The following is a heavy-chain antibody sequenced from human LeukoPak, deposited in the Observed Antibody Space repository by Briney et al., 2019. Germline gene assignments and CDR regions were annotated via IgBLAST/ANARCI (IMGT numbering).Heavy chain of an antibody. J-gene: IGHJ4*02. CDR2: ISWNSGSI. CDR3: AKDRGTMIVVYYFDY. Sequence: GRSLRLSCAASGFTFDAYAMHWVRQAPGKGLEWVSGISWNSGSIGYADSVKGRFTISRDNAKNSLYLQMNSLRAEDTALYYCAKDRGTMIVVYYFDYWGQGTLVTVSS. D-gene: IGHD3-22*01. CDR1: GFTFDAYA. V-gene: IGHV3-9*01.